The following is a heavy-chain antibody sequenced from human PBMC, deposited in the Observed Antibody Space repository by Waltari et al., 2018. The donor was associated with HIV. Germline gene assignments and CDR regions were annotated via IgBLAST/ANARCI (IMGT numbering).Heavy chain of an antibody. CDR3: ARGSYCSGGSCYSGWFDP. CDR2: INAGNGNT. Sequence: QVQLVQSGAEVKKPGASVKVSCKASGYTFTSYAMHWVRQAPGQRLEWMGWINAGNGNTKYSQKFQGRVTITRDTSASTAYMELSILRSEDTAVYYCARGSYCSGGSCYSGWFDPWGQGTLVTVSS. V-gene: IGHV1-3*01. D-gene: IGHD2-15*01. J-gene: IGHJ5*02. CDR1: GYTFTSYA.